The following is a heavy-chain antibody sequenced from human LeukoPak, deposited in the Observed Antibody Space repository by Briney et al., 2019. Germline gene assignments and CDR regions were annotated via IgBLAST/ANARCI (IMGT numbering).Heavy chain of an antibody. Sequence: PGESLRLSCAASGFTFSNYGMHWVRQAPGKGLEWVALIWYDGSNKYYADSVKGRFTISRDNSKNTLYLQMNSLRAEDTAVYYCAGSYYNVFDYWGQGTLVTVSS. CDR2: IWYDGSNK. J-gene: IGHJ4*02. CDR3: AGSYYNVFDY. CDR1: GFTFSNYG. V-gene: IGHV3-33*01. D-gene: IGHD3-10*01.